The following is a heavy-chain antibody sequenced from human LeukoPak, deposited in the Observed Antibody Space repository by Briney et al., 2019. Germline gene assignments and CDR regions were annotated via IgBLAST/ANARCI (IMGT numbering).Heavy chain of an antibody. CDR1: GFTFSTYA. CDR3: ARNWRPDT. Sequence: PGESLRLSCAASGFTFSTYALGWVRQSPGKGLEWVSVINTSGGGTYYTESVQGRFTISRDNTKDTLYLRMNSLRVEDTAVYYCARNWRPDTWGQGTLVTVSS. J-gene: IGHJ5*02. CDR2: INTSGGGT. D-gene: IGHD3-3*01. V-gene: IGHV3-23*01.